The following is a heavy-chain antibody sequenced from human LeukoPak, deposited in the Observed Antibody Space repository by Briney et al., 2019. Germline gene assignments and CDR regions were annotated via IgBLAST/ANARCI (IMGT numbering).Heavy chain of an antibody. CDR2: ISNSGST. V-gene: IGHV4-39*07. D-gene: IGHD6-13*01. Sequence: PSETLSLTCTVSGGSISSSSHYWGWIRQPPGKGLEWIGSISNSGSTYYNPSLKSRVTISVDTSNNQFSLKLSSVTAADTAVYYCARGAYSSSWYYFDYWGQGTLVTVSS. J-gene: IGHJ4*02. CDR1: GGSISSSSHY. CDR3: ARGAYSSSWYYFDY.